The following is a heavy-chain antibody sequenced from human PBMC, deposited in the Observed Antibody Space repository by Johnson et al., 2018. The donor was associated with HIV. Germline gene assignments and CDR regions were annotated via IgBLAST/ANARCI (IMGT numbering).Heavy chain of an antibody. J-gene: IGHJ3*02. Sequence: ISSSGSTIYYADSVKGRFTISRDNSKNTLYLQMNSLRVEDTAVYYCARAGRTYYDFWSGYSNDAFDIWGQGTIVTVSS. CDR2: ISSSGSTI. CDR3: ARAGRTYYDFWSGYSNDAFDI. V-gene: IGHV3-11*04. D-gene: IGHD3-3*01.